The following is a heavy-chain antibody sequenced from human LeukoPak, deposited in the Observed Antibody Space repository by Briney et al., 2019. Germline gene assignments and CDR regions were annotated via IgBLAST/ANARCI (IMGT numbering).Heavy chain of an antibody. CDR3: AKEVGVGHMDV. V-gene: IGHV3-23*01. D-gene: IGHD2-15*01. Sequence: GGSLRLSCAASGFTFSTYAMSWVRLAPGKGLEWVSAISGSGDRRYYADSVKGRFTISRDNSKSTLYLQMNSLRAEDTAVYYCAKEVGVGHMDVWGKGTTVTVSS. J-gene: IGHJ6*03. CDR2: ISGSGDRR. CDR1: GFTFSTYA.